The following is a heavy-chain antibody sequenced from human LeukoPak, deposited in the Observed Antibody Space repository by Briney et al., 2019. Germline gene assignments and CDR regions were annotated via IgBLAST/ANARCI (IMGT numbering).Heavy chain of an antibody. CDR1: GFIFDDYG. J-gene: IGHJ6*03. Sequence: GGSLRLSCAASGFIFDDYGMSWVRQAPGKGLEWVSGINWNGGSTGYSDSVKGRFTISRDNAKNSLYLQMNSLRAEDTALYYCARVSYYYYYMDVWGKGTTVTVSS. CDR2: INWNGGST. V-gene: IGHV3-20*04. CDR3: ARVSYYYYYMDV.